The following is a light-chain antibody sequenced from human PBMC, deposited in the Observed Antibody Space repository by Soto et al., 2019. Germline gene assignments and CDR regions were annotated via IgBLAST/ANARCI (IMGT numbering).Light chain of an antibody. J-gene: IGLJ1*01. CDR3: CSYAGSYTFYV. CDR1: TSDVGGYNY. V-gene: IGLV2-11*01. Sequence: QSALTQPRSVSGSPGQSVTISCTGTTSDVGGYNYVSWYQQHPGKAPKLMIYDVSTRPSGVPDRFSGSKSGNTASLTVSGLQAEDEATYYCCSYAGSYTFYVFGTGTKLTVL. CDR2: DVS.